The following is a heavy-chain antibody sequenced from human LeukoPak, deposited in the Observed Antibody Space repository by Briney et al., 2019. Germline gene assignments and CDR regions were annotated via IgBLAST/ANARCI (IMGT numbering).Heavy chain of an antibody. Sequence: GRSLRLSCAASGFTFSSYAMHWVRQAPGKGLEWVAVISYDGSNKYYADSVKGRFTISRDNSKNTLYLQMNSLRAEDTAVYYCAKEGGPRSSNFDYWGQGTLVTVSS. CDR2: ISYDGSNK. V-gene: IGHV3-30-3*01. CDR3: AKEGGPRSSNFDY. D-gene: IGHD6-13*01. CDR1: GFTFSSYA. J-gene: IGHJ4*02.